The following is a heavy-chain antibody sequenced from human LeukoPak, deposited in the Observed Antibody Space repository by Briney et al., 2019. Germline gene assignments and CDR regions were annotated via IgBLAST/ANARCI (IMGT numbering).Heavy chain of an antibody. V-gene: IGHV4-39*01. CDR1: GVSISSSSYY. Sequence: SETLSLTCNVSGVSISSSSYYWGWIRQPPGKGLEWIGSIYSSGSTYYNSSLKSRVTISIDTSKNQVSLKMSSVTAADTAVYYCAKSGGYGLIDYWGQGTLVTVSS. J-gene: IGHJ4*01. D-gene: IGHD6-25*01. CDR3: AKSGGYGLIDY. CDR2: IYSSGST.